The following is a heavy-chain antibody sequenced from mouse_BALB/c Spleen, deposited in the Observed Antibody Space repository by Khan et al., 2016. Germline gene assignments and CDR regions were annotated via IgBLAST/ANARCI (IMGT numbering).Heavy chain of an antibody. CDR2: ISYSGGT. D-gene: IGHD1-1*01. CDR3: SRYDSSRYVSFFYY. V-gene: IGHV3-8*02. Sequence: EVQLQESGPSLVKPSQTLSLTCSVTGDSITSGYWNWIRKFPGNKLEYMGYISYSGGTYNNPSLKRRISITRDTSKNQYYLQLNSVTTEDTGTYXRSRYDSSRYVSFFYYWGQGLSVTVSS. CDR1: GDSITSGY. J-gene: IGHJ4*01.